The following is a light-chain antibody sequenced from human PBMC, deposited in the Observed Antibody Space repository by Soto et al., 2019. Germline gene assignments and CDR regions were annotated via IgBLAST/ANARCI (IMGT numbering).Light chain of an antibody. J-gene: IGKJ4*01. CDR3: QQLSRYPLT. CDR2: SAS. CDR1: QAISNY. Sequence: DIQFTQSTSLLSACCGDTVTITCLSRQAISNYLAWYQQNPGKAPDLLIYSASTLQSGVPSRFSGSGSETEFSLTIRALQPEDFATYYCQQLSRYPLTVGGGTKVDIK. V-gene: IGKV1-9*01.